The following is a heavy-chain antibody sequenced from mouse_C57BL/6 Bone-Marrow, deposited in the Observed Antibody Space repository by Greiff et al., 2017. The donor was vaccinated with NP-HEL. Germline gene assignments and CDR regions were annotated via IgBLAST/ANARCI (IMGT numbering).Heavy chain of an antibody. J-gene: IGHJ4*01. V-gene: IGHV1-54*01. CDR1: GYAFTNYL. Sequence: QVQLQQSGAELVRPGTSVKVSCKASGYAFTNYLIEWVKQRPGQGLEWIGVINPGSGGTNYNEKFKGKATLTADKSSSTAYMQLSSLTSEDSAVYFCAREVLLRGNAMDYWGQGTSVTVSS. CDR3: AREVLLRGNAMDY. CDR2: INPGSGGT. D-gene: IGHD1-1*01.